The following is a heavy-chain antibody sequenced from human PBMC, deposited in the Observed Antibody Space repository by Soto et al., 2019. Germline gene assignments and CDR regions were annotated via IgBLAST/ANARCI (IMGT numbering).Heavy chain of an antibody. Sequence: QVQLQQWGAGLLKPSETLSLTCAVYGGSFSGYYWSWIRQPPGKGLEWIGEINHSGSTNYNPSLKSRVTISGDPSKNQFFLKLSSVTAADTAVYYCARGRLVVLPAARHNWFDPWGQGTLVTVSS. CDR3: ARGRLVVLPAARHNWFDP. D-gene: IGHD2-2*01. V-gene: IGHV4-34*01. J-gene: IGHJ5*02. CDR1: GGSFSGYY. CDR2: INHSGST.